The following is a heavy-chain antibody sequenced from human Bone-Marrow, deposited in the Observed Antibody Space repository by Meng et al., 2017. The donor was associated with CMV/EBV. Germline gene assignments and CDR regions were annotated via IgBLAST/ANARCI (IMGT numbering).Heavy chain of an antibody. J-gene: IGHJ6*02. CDR3: ARDLKDIVVVPDAIIPPSDYYYGMDV. V-gene: IGHV3-33*01. CDR2: IWYDGSNK. CDR1: DITFSSYG. D-gene: IGHD2-2*02. Sequence: GESLKISCAASDITFSSYGMHWVRQAPGKGLEWVTVIWYDGSNKYYADSEKGRFTSSRDNSKNTLYLQMNSLRAEDTAVYYCARDLKDIVVVPDAIIPPSDYYYGMDVWGQGTTVTVSS.